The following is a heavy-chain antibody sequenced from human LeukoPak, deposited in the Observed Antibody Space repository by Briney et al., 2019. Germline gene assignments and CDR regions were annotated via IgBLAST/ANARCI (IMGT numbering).Heavy chain of an antibody. Sequence: ASVKVSCKASGYTFTGYYMHWVRQAPGQGLEWMGWTSTYNDNTNYAQKFQDRVTMTTDTSTSTAYMELRSLRSDDTAVYYCARGQIYWYFDLWGRGTLVTVSS. J-gene: IGHJ2*01. V-gene: IGHV1-18*04. CDR1: GYTFTGYY. CDR3: ARGQIYWYFDL. CDR2: TSTYNDNT.